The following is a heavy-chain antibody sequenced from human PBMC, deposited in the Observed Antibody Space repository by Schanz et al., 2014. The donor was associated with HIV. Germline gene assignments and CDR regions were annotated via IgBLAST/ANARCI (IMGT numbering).Heavy chain of an antibody. J-gene: IGHJ6*02. CDR3: ARDFYDSSDSGYYYGMGV. CDR1: GGTFSIYA. Sequence: QVQLVQSGAEVKKPGSSVKVSCTASGGTFSIYAISWVRQAPGQGLEWMGGIIPMFGTTNYAQKFQGRVTITADESTSTVYMELSSLRSDDTAVYYCARDFYDSSDSGYYYGMGVWGQGTTVTVSS. V-gene: IGHV1-69*01. CDR2: IIPMFGTT. D-gene: IGHD3-22*01.